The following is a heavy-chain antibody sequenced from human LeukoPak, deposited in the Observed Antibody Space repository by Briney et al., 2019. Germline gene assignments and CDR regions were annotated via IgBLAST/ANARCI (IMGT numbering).Heavy chain of an antibody. V-gene: IGHV4-39*01. J-gene: IGHJ4*02. CDR2: IYYSGTT. CDR1: GGSISSSSYS. Sequence: NPSETLSLTCTVSGGSISSSSYSWGWIRQPPGKGLEWIGSIYYSGTTYYNPSLKSRVTISVDTSKIQFSLKPSSVAATDTAVYFCARLRFDFWSGYTHPYFDYWGLGTLVTVSS. CDR3: ARLRFDFWSGYTHPYFDY. D-gene: IGHD3-3*01.